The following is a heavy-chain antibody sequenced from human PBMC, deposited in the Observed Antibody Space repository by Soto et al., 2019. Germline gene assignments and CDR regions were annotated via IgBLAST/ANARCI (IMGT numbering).Heavy chain of an antibody. CDR3: AKDFDFCSGYYTSFDY. CDR2: IDTSGGST. Sequence: EVQLLESGGGLEQPGGSLRLSSAASGFTFSSYAMSWVRQAPGKGLEWVSGIDTSGGSTYYADSVKGRFTISRDNSKNTLYLQMNSLRAEDTAVYYCAKDFDFCSGYYTSFDYWGQGTLVTVSS. CDR1: GFTFSSYA. D-gene: IGHD3-3*01. J-gene: IGHJ4*02. V-gene: IGHV3-23*01.